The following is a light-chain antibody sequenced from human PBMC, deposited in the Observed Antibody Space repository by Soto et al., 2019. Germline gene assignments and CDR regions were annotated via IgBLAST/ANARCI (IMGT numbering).Light chain of an antibody. CDR2: AAS. Sequence: DIQMTQSPSSVSASVGYRVTITCRASQGINRWLAWYQQKLGKAPKLLIYAASTLQSGVPSRFSGSGSGTEFTLTISSLQPEDFATYYCLQDYNYPWTFGQGTKVDIK. CDR1: QGINRW. CDR3: LQDYNYPWT. V-gene: IGKV1-12*01. J-gene: IGKJ1*01.